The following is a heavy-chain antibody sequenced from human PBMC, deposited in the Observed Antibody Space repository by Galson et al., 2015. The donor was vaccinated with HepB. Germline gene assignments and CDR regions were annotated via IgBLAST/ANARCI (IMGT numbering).Heavy chain of an antibody. J-gene: IGHJ4*02. Sequence: SLRLSCAASGFYFGVYGMHWLRQAPGKGPEWVAVIGHDGTYQKYGDSVKGRFTISRDNSENTLSLQMNSLRGEDTAVYYCARDLGAGKYFDHWGQGILVTVSS. CDR3: ARDLGAGKYFDH. V-gene: IGHV3-33*01. CDR2: IGHDGTYQ. CDR1: GFYFGVYG. D-gene: IGHD3-10*01.